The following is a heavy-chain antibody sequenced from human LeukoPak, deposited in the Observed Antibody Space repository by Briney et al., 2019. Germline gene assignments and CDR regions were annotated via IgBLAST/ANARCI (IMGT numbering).Heavy chain of an antibody. V-gene: IGHV4-39*01. D-gene: IGHD5-18*01. CDR3: ARSRGYSYGYNDY. CDR2: IYYSGST. Sequence: SETLSLTCTVSGGSISSSGYYWGWIRQPPGKGLEYIGSIYYSGSTHYSPSLKSRVTISIDTSRNQFSLKLSSATAADTAVYYCARSRGYSYGYNDYWGQGTLVTVSS. CDR1: GGSISSSGYY. J-gene: IGHJ4*02.